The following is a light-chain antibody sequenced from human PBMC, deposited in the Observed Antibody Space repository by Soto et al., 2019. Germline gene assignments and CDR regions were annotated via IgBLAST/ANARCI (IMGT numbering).Light chain of an antibody. Sequence: QSVLTQPASVSGSPGQSITISCTGTSSDVGGYNYVSWYQQHPGKAPKLMIYEVSNRPSGVSDRFSGSKSGNTASLTISGLQAEDEADYYCTSYRGRTAVFGGGTQLTLL. CDR1: SSDVGGYNY. CDR3: TSYRGRTAV. J-gene: IGLJ3*02. CDR2: EVS. V-gene: IGLV2-14*01.